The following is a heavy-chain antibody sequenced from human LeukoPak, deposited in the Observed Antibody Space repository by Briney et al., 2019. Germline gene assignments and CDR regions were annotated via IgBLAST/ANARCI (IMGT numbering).Heavy chain of an antibody. D-gene: IGHD2-21*01. J-gene: IGHJ4*02. Sequence: GESLKISCKTSGYTFTNYWIGWVRQMPGKGLEWMGILYPGPGAGPGGSNPIYSPSFQGQVTISADNSITTAYLQWSSVKASDTAKYYCARHSTRPNWYSPIDYWGQGTLVTVSS. CDR2: LYPGPGAGPGGSNP. CDR3: ARHSTRPNWYSPIDY. V-gene: IGHV5-51*01. CDR1: GYTFTNYW.